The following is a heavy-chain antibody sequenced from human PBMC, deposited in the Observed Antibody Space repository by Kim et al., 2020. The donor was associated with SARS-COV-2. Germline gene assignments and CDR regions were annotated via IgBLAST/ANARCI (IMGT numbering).Heavy chain of an antibody. CDR3: ARAGVDSGSYPTLDY. D-gene: IGHD1-26*01. Sequence: ASVKVSCKASGYTFTSYGISWVRQAPGQGLEWMGWISAYNGNTNYAQKLQGRVTMTTDTSTSTAYMELRSLRSDDTAVYYCARAGVDSGSYPTLDYWGQGTLVTVSS. J-gene: IGHJ4*02. V-gene: IGHV1-18*01. CDR2: ISAYNGNT. CDR1: GYTFTSYG.